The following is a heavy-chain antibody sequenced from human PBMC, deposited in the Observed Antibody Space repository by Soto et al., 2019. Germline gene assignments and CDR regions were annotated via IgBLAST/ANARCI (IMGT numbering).Heavy chain of an antibody. CDR2: IGPESGAT. CDR3: ARGVSAGVDY. J-gene: IGHJ4*02. V-gene: IGHV1-2*02. D-gene: IGHD1-26*01. Sequence: ASVKVSCKASGYTFTGHYIHWVRQAPEQGPEWMGEIGPESGATRYAQKFQGRVTMTRDMSITTVYMELNNLSPDDTAVYYCARGVSAGVDYWGQGTLVTVSS. CDR1: GYTFTGHY.